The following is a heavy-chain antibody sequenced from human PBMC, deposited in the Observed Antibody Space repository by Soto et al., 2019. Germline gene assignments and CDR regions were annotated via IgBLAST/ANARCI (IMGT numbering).Heavy chain of an antibody. CDR3: AMRTQFFDY. CDR1: GGSISSYY. Sequence: SETLSLTCTVSGGSISSYYWSWIRQPPGKGLEWIGYIYYSGSTNYNPSLKSRVTISVDTSKNQFSLKLSSVTAADTAVYYCAMRTQFFDYWGQGTLVTVSS. V-gene: IGHV4-59*01. J-gene: IGHJ4*02. CDR2: IYYSGST.